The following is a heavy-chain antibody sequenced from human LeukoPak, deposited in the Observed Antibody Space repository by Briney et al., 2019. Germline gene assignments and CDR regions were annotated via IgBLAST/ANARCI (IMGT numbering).Heavy chain of an antibody. CDR1: GFTFGNAW. V-gene: IGHV3-15*01. D-gene: IGHD1-14*01. J-gene: IGHJ4*02. Sequence: PGGSLRLSCAASGFTFGNAWMTWVRQAQGKGLEWVGRIKSKTDGGTADYTAPVKGRFTISRDDSKNTLSLQMNSLQTDDTAVYYCTTELPRGDHYRGAFEYWGQGALVTVSS. CDR2: IKSKTDGGTA. CDR3: TTELPRGDHYRGAFEY.